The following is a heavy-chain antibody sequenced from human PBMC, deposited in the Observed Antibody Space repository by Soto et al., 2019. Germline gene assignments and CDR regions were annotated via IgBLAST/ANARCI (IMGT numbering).Heavy chain of an antibody. CDR2: IGTAGDT. J-gene: IGHJ3*02. CDR3: ARVGPQTDAFDI. V-gene: IGHV3-13*01. CDR1: GFTFSSYD. Sequence: GGSLRLSCAASGFTFSSYDMHWVRQATGKGLEWVSAIGTAGDTYYPGSVKGRFTISRENAKNSLYLQMNSLRAGDTAVYYCARVGPQTDAFDIWGQGTMVTVSS.